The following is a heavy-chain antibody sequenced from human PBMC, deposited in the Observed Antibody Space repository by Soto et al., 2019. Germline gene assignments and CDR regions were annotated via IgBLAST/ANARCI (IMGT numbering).Heavy chain of an antibody. CDR2: ISYDGSNK. V-gene: IGHV3-30*18. CDR1: GFTFSSYS. D-gene: IGHD6-6*01. J-gene: IGHJ6*02. CDR3: AKSAGIAARYGMDV. Sequence: GGSLRLSCAASGFTFSSYSMNWVRQAPGKGLEWVAVISYDGSNKYYADSVKGRFTISRDNSKNTLYLQMNSLRAEDTAVYYCAKSAGIAARYGMDVWGQGTTVTVSS.